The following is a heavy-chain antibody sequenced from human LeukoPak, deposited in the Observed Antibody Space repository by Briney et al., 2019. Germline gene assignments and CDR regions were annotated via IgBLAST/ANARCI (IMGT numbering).Heavy chain of an antibody. Sequence: PGGSLRLSCAASGFTFNNYGMHWVRQAPGKGLEWVAVIWYDGGNKYYADSVKGRFTISRDNSKNTLYLQMSSLRAEDTAVYYCVTHCSSKSRSINWGQGTLVTVSS. CDR2: IWYDGGNK. J-gene: IGHJ4*02. CDR3: VTHCSSKSRSIN. V-gene: IGHV3-33*01. CDR1: GFTFNNYG. D-gene: IGHD2-2*01.